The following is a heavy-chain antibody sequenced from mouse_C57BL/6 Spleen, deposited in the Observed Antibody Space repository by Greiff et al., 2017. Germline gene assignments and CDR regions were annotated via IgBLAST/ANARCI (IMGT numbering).Heavy chain of an antibody. CDR2: IDPETGGT. CDR1: GYTFTDYE. Sequence: ESGAELVRPGASVTLSCKASGYTFTDYEMHWVKQTPVHGLEWIGAIDPETGGTAYNQKFKGKAILTADKSSSTAYMELRSLTSEDSAVYYSVSGSSYAYWGQGTLVTVSA. V-gene: IGHV1-15*01. J-gene: IGHJ3*01. CDR3: VSGSSYAY. D-gene: IGHD1-1*01.